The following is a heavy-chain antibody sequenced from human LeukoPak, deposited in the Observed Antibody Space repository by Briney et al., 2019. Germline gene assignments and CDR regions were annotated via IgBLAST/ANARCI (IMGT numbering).Heavy chain of an antibody. CDR3: ARDAASGSYYHPYWYFDL. CDR1: GFTVSSNY. D-gene: IGHD1-26*01. CDR2: IYSGGST. V-gene: IGHV3-53*04. Sequence: GGSLRLSCAASGFTVSSNYMSWVRQAPGKGLEWVSVIYSGGSTYYADSVKGRFTISRHNSKNTLYLQMNSLRAEDTAVYYCARDAASGSYYHPYWYFDLWGRGTLVTVSS. J-gene: IGHJ2*01.